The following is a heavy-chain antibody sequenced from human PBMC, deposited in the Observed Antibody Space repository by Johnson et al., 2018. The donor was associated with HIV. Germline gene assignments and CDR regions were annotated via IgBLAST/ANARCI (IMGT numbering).Heavy chain of an antibody. Sequence: QVQLVESGGGLVQPGGSLRLSCAASGFTFSSYGMHWVRQAPGKGLEWVAFIRYDGSNEYYAESVKGRFTISRDNSKNTLHLQMNSLRAEDTAVYYCAKSGLFVLVVYAPDVFDVWGQGTMVTVSS. V-gene: IGHV3-30*02. CDR2: IRYDGSNE. CDR1: GFTFSSYG. D-gene: IGHD2-8*02. J-gene: IGHJ3*01. CDR3: AKSGLFVLVVYAPDVFDV.